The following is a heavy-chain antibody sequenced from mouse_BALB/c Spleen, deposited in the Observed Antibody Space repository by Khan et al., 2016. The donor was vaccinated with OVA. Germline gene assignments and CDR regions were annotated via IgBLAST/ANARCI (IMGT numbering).Heavy chain of an antibody. Sequence: QVQLQQSGAELVRPGASVTLSCKASGYTFTDYEVHWVKQTPVHGLEWIGVIAPETGGTAYNQKFKGKATLTADKSSSTAYMELRSLTSEDSAVYYCTRDGSTYGWYFDVWGAGTTVTVSS. CDR2: IAPETGGT. J-gene: IGHJ1*01. CDR3: TRDGSTYGWYFDV. CDR1: GYTFTDYE. D-gene: IGHD1-1*01. V-gene: IGHV1-15*01.